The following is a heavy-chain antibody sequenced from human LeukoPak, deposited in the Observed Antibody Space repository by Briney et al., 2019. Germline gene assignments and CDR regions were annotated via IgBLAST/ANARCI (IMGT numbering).Heavy chain of an antibody. CDR1: GFTFSSYA. Sequence: GGSLRLSCAASGFTFSSYAMSWVRQAPGKGLEWVSAISGSGGSTYYADSVKGRFTISRDNSKNTLYLQMNSLRAEDTAVYYCAKTGPVVAATYYYYGMDVWGQGTTVTVSS. J-gene: IGHJ6*02. D-gene: IGHD2-15*01. CDR3: AKTGPVVAATYYYYGMDV. V-gene: IGHV3-23*01. CDR2: ISGSGGST.